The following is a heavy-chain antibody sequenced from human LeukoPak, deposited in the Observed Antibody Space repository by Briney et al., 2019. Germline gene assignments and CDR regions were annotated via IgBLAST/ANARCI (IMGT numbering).Heavy chain of an antibody. V-gene: IGHV1-2*02. CDR1: GYAFTGYY. CDR2: INPNSGGT. D-gene: IGHD2-21*02. Sequence: GASVKVSCKASGYAFTGYYMHWVRQAPGQGLEWMGWINPNSGGTNYAQKFQGRVTMTRDTSISTAYMELSRLRSDDTAVYYCARVPGGGDDAFDIWGQGTMVTVSS. J-gene: IGHJ3*02. CDR3: ARVPGGGDDAFDI.